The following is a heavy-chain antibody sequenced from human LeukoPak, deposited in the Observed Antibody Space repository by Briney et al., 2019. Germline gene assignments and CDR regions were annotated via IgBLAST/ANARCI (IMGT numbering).Heavy chain of an antibody. D-gene: IGHD2-15*01. V-gene: IGHV3-48*03. J-gene: IGHJ5*02. CDR2: ISGGDTTI. Sequence: LSLTCGVSGGSITTTNYWSWVRQPPGGGLEWVSYISGGDTTIYYADSVRGRFTISRDSAKNSLYLQMNSLRAEDTALYYCTRGTGGSAWGQGTLVTVSS. CDR3: TRGTGGSA. CDR1: GGSITTTNY.